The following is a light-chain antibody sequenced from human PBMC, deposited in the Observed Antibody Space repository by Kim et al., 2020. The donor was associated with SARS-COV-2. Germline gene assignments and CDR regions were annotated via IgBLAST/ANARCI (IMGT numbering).Light chain of an antibody. Sequence: GDRVTITCRASQGISKFLAWYQQKAGKNPTLLIYAASTLQSGVPSRFSGSGSETDFTLTISSFQPEDVATYYCQKYNSAPLTFGGGTKVDIK. J-gene: IGKJ4*01. V-gene: IGKV1-27*01. CDR1: QGISKF. CDR3: QKYNSAPLT. CDR2: AAS.